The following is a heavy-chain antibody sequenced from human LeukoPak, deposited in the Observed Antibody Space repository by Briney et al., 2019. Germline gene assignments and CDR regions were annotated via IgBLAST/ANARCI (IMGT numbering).Heavy chain of an antibody. Sequence: QSGGSLRLSCAASGFNFKSYAMTWVRQAPRKGLEWVSAMSGSGRATYYADSVKGRFTMSRDNSKNTLYLQMNSLRGEDTAVYYCAKAHDNCGGDCSPLDYNDYWGQGTLVTVSS. J-gene: IGHJ4*02. CDR2: MSGSGRAT. D-gene: IGHD2-21*02. CDR3: AKAHDNCGGDCSPLDYNDY. V-gene: IGHV3-23*01. CDR1: GFNFKSYA.